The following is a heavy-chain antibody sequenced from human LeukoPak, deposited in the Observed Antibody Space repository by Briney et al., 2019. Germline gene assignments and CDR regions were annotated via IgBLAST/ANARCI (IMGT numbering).Heavy chain of an antibody. Sequence: SETLSLTCTVSGGSISSSSYYWGWIRQPPGKGLEWIGSIYYSGSTYYNPSLKSRVTISVDTSKNQFSLKLSSVTAADTAVYYCARVPNPRVASFGMDVWGQGTTVTVSS. CDR1: GGSISSSSYY. CDR3: ARVPNPRVASFGMDV. D-gene: IGHD2-15*01. CDR2: IYYSGST. J-gene: IGHJ6*02. V-gene: IGHV4-39*07.